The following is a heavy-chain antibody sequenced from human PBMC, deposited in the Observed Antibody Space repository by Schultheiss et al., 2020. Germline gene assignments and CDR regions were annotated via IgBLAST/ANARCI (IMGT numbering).Heavy chain of an antibody. Sequence: GGSLRLSCAASGFTFSSYWMHWVRQAPGKGLVWVSRINSDGSSTSYADSVKGRFTISRDNAKNTLYLQMNSLRAEDTAVYYCAKDSGSAYFDYWGQGTLVTVSS. CDR2: INSDGSST. J-gene: IGHJ4*02. V-gene: IGHV3-74*01. CDR3: AKDSGSAYFDY. D-gene: IGHD1-26*01. CDR1: GFTFSSYW.